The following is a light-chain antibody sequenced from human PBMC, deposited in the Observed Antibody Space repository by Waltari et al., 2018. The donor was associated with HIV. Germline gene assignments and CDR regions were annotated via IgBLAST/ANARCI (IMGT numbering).Light chain of an antibody. J-gene: IGLJ2*01. CDR3: GTWDTSLSGGL. V-gene: IGLV1-51*01. CDR2: GPD. Sequence: QSVLTQPPSVSPAPGQRVTISFSGSSSNIGMGYVSWNQKPPGTPPRFLIDGPDQLPAGIPDRFPGSSAGTSATLAIAGLQTGDEADYYCGTWDTSLSGGLFGGGTKLTVL. CDR1: SSNIGMGY.